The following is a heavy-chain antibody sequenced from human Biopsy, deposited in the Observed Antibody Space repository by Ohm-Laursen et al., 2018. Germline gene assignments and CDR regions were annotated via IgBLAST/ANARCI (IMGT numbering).Heavy chain of an antibody. Sequence: ASVKVSCKASGYTFTDYYIHWVRQVPGQGLEWIGWINPNSGATNSAQNFQGRVTMTKDTSLNTAYMEFSRLRSDDTAVYYCARDDAVTVIRGLYYWGQGALVTVSS. J-gene: IGHJ4*02. CDR1: GYTFTDYY. D-gene: IGHD2-21*02. V-gene: IGHV1-2*02. CDR3: ARDDAVTVIRGLYY. CDR2: INPNSGAT.